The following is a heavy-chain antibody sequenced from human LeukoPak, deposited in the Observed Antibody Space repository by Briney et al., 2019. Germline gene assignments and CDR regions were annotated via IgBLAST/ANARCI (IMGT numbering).Heavy chain of an antibody. CDR3: ASQLDSTGYNTGFIDY. Sequence: PSETLSLTCTVPGGSISGNSYYWGRIRQPPGKGLEWVGSIYYSGNPFYNPSLKSRVTISVDTSKNQFSLRLDSVTAADTALYYCASQLDSTGYNTGFIDYWGPGTVVTVSS. D-gene: IGHD3/OR15-3a*01. V-gene: IGHV4-39*01. J-gene: IGHJ4*02. CDR2: IYYSGNP. CDR1: GGSISGNSYY.